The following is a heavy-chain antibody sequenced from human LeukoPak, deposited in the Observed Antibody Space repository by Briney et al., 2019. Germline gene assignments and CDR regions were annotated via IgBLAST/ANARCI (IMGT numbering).Heavy chain of an antibody. CDR3: ARHPSGRMWLQQGGWFDP. Sequence: SETLSLTCTVSGGSISSISYYWGWIRQPPGKGLEWIGSMYHNGSTYYNPSLKSRVTISVDTSKNQFSLKLSSVTAADTAVYHCARHPSGRMWLQQGGWFDPWGQGTLVTVSS. V-gene: IGHV4-39*01. CDR2: MYHNGST. CDR1: GGSISSISYY. J-gene: IGHJ5*02. D-gene: IGHD5-24*01.